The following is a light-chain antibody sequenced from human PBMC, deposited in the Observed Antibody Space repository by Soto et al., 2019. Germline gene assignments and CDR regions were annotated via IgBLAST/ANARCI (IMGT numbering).Light chain of an antibody. V-gene: IGLV2-14*01. CDR1: SSDVGGYNY. Sequence: QSVLTQPASVSGSPGQSITISCTGTSSDVGGYNYVSWYQQHPGKAPKLMIYAVSNRPSGVSNRFSGSKSGNTASLTISGLQAEDEADYDCSSYTSSSTLYVFGTGTKLTVL. J-gene: IGLJ1*01. CDR2: AVS. CDR3: SSYTSSSTLYV.